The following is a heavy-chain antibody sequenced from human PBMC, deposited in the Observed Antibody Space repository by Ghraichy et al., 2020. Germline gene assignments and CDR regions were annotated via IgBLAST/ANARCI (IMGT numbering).Heavy chain of an antibody. CDR1: GGSISSSSYY. CDR3: ARPDSLALYSMDV. J-gene: IGHJ6*02. Sequence: SETLSLTCTVYGGSISSSSYYWAWIRQPPGKRLEWNGSIYYNGSTNSNPSLKSRVTISKDTSKNQFSLKLNSVTAADTAVYYCARPDSLALYSMDVWGQGTTLTVSS. CDR2: IYYNGST. D-gene: IGHD4-11*01. V-gene: IGHV4-39*01.